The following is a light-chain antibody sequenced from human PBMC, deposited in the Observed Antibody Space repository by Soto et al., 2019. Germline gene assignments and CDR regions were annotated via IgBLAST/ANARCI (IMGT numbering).Light chain of an antibody. Sequence: QTVVTQEPSFSVSHGRTVTLTCGLSSGSVSTRYYPSWYQQTPGQAPRTLIYSTNTRSSGVPDRFSGSILGNKAALTITGAKADDESDYYCVLYMGGGIVLFGGGTKLTVL. V-gene: IGLV8-61*01. CDR1: SGSVSTRYY. CDR2: STN. CDR3: VLYMGGGIVL. J-gene: IGLJ3*02.